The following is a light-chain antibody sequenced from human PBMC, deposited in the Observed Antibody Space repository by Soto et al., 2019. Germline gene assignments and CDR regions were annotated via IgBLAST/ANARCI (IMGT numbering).Light chain of an antibody. V-gene: IGKV1-5*01. CDR3: PPYTGYPMRT. J-gene: IGKJ1*01. CDR2: DAS. Sequence: IQVTNSPFTVSLSKRDRVTITFLSSQTISKWLVWYQQKPGKAPKVLIFDASILASGVPSRFSGSGYGTEFTLTISSLLPDDFATRYSPPYTGYPMRTFGEGAKLDIK. CDR1: QTISKW.